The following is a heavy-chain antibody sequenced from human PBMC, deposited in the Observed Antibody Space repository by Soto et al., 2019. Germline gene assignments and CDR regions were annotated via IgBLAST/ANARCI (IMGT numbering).Heavy chain of an antibody. J-gene: IGHJ4*02. D-gene: IGHD6-19*01. CDR2: IYWDDDK. CDR3: AHSVVAGLGYYFDY. CDR1: GFSLSSTRVA. Sequence: QITLKESGPTLVKPTQTLTLTCTFSGFSLSSTRVAVGWIRQPPGKALEWLALIYWDDDKRYSPFLKSRLTITKDTPKNQVALTMTNMDPLDTATYYCAHSVVAGLGYYFDYWGQGTLVTVSS. V-gene: IGHV2-5*02.